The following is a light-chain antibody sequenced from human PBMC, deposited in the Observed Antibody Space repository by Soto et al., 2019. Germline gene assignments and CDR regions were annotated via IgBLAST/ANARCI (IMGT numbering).Light chain of an antibody. Sequence: EIVLTQSPGTLSLSPGERATLSCRASQSVSSPYLAWYQQKPGQAPRLLMYGASNRATGIPDRFSGSGSGTDFTLTINRLEPEDFAVYFCQQYGRSPPFTFGQGTKVEIK. V-gene: IGKV3-20*01. CDR3: QQYGRSPPFT. J-gene: IGKJ2*01. CDR2: GAS. CDR1: QSVSSPY.